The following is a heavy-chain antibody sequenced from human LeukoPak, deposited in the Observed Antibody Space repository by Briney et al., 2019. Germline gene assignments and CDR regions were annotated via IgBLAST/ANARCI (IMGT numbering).Heavy chain of an antibody. D-gene: IGHD6-19*01. CDR2: IFANDEK. CDR3: ARMGYSSSWCVGPHYNWFDP. Sequence: ESGPVLVKPTETLTLTCTVSGFSLSNVRMGVSWIRQPPGKALEWLAHIFANDEKTYSTSLKSRLTISKDTSKSQVVLTMTNMDPVDTATYYCARMGYSSSWCVGPHYNWFDPWGQGTLVTVSP. J-gene: IGHJ5*02. V-gene: IGHV2-26*01. CDR1: GFSLSNVRMG.